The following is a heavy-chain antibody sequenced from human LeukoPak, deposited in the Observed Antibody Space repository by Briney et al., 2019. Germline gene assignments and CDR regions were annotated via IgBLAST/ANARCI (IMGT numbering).Heavy chain of an antibody. Sequence: GGSLRLSCAASGFTFSSYAMSRVRQAPGKGLEWVSAISGSGGSTYYADSVKGRFTISRDNSKNTLYLQMNSLRAEDTAVYYCAKDDYSNYLPRYWGQGTLVTVSS. CDR2: ISGSGGST. D-gene: IGHD4-4*01. CDR3: AKDDYSNYLPRY. J-gene: IGHJ4*02. V-gene: IGHV3-23*01. CDR1: GFTFSSYA.